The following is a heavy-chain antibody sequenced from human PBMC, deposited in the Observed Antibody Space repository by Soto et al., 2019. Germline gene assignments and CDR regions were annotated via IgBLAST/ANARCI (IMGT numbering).Heavy chain of an antibody. Sequence: GESLKISCKGSGYSFTSYWIGWVRQMPGKGLEWMGIIYPGDSDTRYSPSFQGQVTISADKSISTAYLQWSSLKASDTAMYYCARLDLDYGDYDFDGYYGMDVWGQGTTVTVSS. CDR1: GYSFTSYW. D-gene: IGHD4-17*01. J-gene: IGHJ6*02. CDR3: ARLDLDYGDYDFDGYYGMDV. CDR2: IYPGDSDT. V-gene: IGHV5-51*01.